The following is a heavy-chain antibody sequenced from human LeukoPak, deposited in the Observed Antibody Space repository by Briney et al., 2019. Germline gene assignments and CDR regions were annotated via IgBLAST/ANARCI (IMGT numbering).Heavy chain of an antibody. CDR3: ARDDPYSSSWYGNSYYYMDV. V-gene: IGHV4-59*01. Sequence: PSETLSLTCTLSGGSISSYYWSWIRQPPGKRLEWIGYIYYSGSTNYNPSLKSRVTISVDTSKNQFSLKLSSVTAADTAVYYCARDDPYSSSWYGNSYYYMDVWGKGTTVTVSS. CDR2: IYYSGST. CDR1: GGSISSYY. J-gene: IGHJ6*03. D-gene: IGHD6-13*01.